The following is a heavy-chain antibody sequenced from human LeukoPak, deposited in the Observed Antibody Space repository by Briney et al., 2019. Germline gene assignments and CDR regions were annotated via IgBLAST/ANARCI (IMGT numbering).Heavy chain of an antibody. CDR3: ARPGTAYDYGDADNWFDP. V-gene: IGHV4-34*01. D-gene: IGHD4-17*01. CDR2: INHSGST. J-gene: IGHJ5*02. CDR1: GGSFSGYY. Sequence: PSETLSLTCAVYGGSFSGYYWSWIRQPPGKGLEWIGEINHSGSTNYNPSLKSRVTISVDTSKNQFSLKLSSVTAADTAVYYCARPGTAYDYGDADNWFDPWGQGTLVTVSS.